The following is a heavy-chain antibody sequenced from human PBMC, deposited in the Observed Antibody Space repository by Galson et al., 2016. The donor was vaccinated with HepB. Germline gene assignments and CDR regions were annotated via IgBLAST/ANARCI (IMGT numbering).Heavy chain of an antibody. CDR1: GFTFSTYG. J-gene: IGHJ4*02. D-gene: IGHD5-18*01. CDR3: AKSSDTTMDY. Sequence: SLRLSCAASGFTFSTYGMHWVRQAPGKGLEWVAVISFDGSDKYYADSVKGRFTISRDNSKNTLYLQMNSLRAEDTAVYYCAKSSDTTMDYWGQGTLVTVSS. V-gene: IGHV3-30*18. CDR2: ISFDGSDK.